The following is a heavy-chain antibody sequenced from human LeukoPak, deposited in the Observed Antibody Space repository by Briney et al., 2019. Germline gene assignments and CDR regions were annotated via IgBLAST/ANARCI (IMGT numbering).Heavy chain of an antibody. V-gene: IGHV4-38-2*01. J-gene: IGHJ6*03. Sequence: ASETLSLTCAVSGYSISSGYYWGWIRQPPGKGLEWIGSIYHSGSTYYNPSLKSRVTISVDTSKNQFSLKLSSVTAADTAVYYCARLRYYHYYYMDVWGKGTTVTVSS. CDR2: IYHSGST. CDR1: GYSISSGYY. D-gene: IGHD4-17*01. CDR3: ARLRYYHYYYMDV.